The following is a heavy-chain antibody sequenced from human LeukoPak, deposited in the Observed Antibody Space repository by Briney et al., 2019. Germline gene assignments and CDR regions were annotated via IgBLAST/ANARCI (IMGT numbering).Heavy chain of an antibody. CDR1: GYTFTDYG. CDR3: ARTAKRITFIRGFDT. J-gene: IGHJ5*02. CDR2: XSAYSGNT. Sequence: ASXXVSXKASGYTFTDYGITWVRQAPGQGXEGXGWXSAYSGNTNYAQKVQDRVTMTTDTSTRTAYLEVRSLRSDDTAVYYCARTAKRITFIRGFDTWGQGTLVTVSS. V-gene: IGHV1-18*01. D-gene: IGHD3-10*01.